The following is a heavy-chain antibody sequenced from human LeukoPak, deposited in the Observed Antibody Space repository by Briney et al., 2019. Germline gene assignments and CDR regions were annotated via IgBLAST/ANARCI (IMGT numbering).Heavy chain of an antibody. CDR1: GFAFSSYG. D-gene: IGHD7-27*01. CDR2: IRYDGSNK. J-gene: IGHJ2*01. CDR3: AKKVSGDWYFNL. Sequence: PGGSLRLSCAASGFAFSSYGMHWVRQAPGKGLEWVAFIRYDGSNKYYADSVKGRFTISRDNSKNTLYLQMNSLRAEDTAVYYCAKKVSGDWYFNLWGRGTLVTVSS. V-gene: IGHV3-30*02.